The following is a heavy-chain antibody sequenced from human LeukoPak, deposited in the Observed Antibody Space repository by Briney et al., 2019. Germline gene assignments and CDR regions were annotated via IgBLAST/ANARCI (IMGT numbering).Heavy chain of an antibody. J-gene: IGHJ6*03. CDR2: ISSSSSYI. V-gene: IGHV3-21*01. D-gene: IGHD6-13*01. CDR1: GFTFSSYS. Sequence: GGSLRLSCAASGFTFSSYSMNWVRQAPGKGLEWVSSISSSSSYIYYADSVKGRFTISRDNAKNSLYLQMNSLRAEDTAVYYCARDSSSWYASYYYYMDVWGKGTTVTVSS. CDR3: ARDSSSWYASYYYYMDV.